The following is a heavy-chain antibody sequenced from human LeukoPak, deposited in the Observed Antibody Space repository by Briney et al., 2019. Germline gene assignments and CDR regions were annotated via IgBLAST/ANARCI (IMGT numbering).Heavy chain of an antibody. CDR3: ARRNYGGNSGRWFDP. D-gene: IGHD4-23*01. Sequence: SETLSLTCTVSGGSLSSYYWNWIRQPPGKGLEWIGYMYYSGSTNYNPSLKSRVTISVDTSKNQFSLKLSSVTAADTAVYYCARRNYGGNSGRWFDPWGQGTLVTVSS. CDR1: GGSLSSYY. CDR2: MYYSGST. V-gene: IGHV4-59*08. J-gene: IGHJ5*02.